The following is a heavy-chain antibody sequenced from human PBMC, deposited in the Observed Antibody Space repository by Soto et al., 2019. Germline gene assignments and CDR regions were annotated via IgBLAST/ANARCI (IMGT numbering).Heavy chain of an antibody. CDR2: IYHSGST. Sequence: QLQLQESGSGLEKPAQTMSLTCAVYGGSINSGGYSWSWIRQPPGKGLEWIGYIYHSGSTYYNPSLKSRVTISVDRSKNQFSLKLSSVTAADTAVYYCARVPDRWGQGTLVTVSS. V-gene: IGHV4-30-2*01. CDR3: ARVPDR. J-gene: IGHJ5*02. D-gene: IGHD2-2*01. CDR1: GGSINSGGYS.